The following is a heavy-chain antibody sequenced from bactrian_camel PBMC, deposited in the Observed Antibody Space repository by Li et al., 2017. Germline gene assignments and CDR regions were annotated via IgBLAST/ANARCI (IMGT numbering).Heavy chain of an antibody. CDR1: GFTFSSYY. Sequence: QLVESGGGLVQPGGSLRLSCAASGFTFSSYYMSWVRQAPGKGLEWVSSIYYDGSGTYYLDSVKGRLTISRGNAKNTVYLQMNSLKSEDTALYYCATWVATMRYAEYIGYWGQGTQVTVS. CDR3: ATWVATMRYAEYIGY. CDR2: IYYDGSGT. D-gene: IGHD4*01. V-gene: IGHV3-2*01. J-gene: IGHJ6*01.